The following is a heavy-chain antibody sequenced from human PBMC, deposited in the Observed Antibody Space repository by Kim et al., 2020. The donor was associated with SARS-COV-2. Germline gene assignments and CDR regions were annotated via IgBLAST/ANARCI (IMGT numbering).Heavy chain of an antibody. J-gene: IGHJ4*02. CDR3: AKDEVGATGDGRCDY. CDR1: GFTFSRYG. V-gene: IGHV3-30*18. CDR2: ISYDGSNK. D-gene: IGHD1-26*01. Sequence: GGSLRLSCAASGFTFSRYGMHWVRQAPGKGLEWVAVISYDGSNKYYADSVKGRFTISRDNSKNTLYLQMNSRRAEDTAVYYCAKDEVGATGDGRCDYWGQETVVTVST.